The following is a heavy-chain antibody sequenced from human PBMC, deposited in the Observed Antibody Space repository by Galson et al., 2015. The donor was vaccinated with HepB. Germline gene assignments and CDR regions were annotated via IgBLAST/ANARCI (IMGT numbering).Heavy chain of an antibody. J-gene: IGHJ6*02. CDR3: ARDGGYSSGWDYGMDV. Sequence: SVKVSCKASGYTFTNYGISWVRQAPGQGLEWMGWINTYNRNTNYAQKLQGRVTMTTDTSTSTAHMELRSLRSDDTAVYYCARDGGYSSGWDYGMDVWGQGTTVTVSS. CDR2: INTYNRNT. V-gene: IGHV1-18*01. D-gene: IGHD6-19*01. CDR1: GYTFTNYG.